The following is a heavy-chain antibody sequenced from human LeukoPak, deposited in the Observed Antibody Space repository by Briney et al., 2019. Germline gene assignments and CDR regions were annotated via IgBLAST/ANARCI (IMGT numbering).Heavy chain of an antibody. D-gene: IGHD6-13*01. Sequence: ASVKVSYKASGYTFTNYALNWVRQAPGLGLEWTGWINTNTGNPTYAQGFTGRFVFSLDTSVSTAYLQISSLKAEDTAVYYCARTYSSNWYVIDFWGQGTLVTVSS. V-gene: IGHV7-4-1*02. CDR1: GYTFTNYA. CDR3: ARTYSSNWYVIDF. J-gene: IGHJ4*02. CDR2: INTNTGNP.